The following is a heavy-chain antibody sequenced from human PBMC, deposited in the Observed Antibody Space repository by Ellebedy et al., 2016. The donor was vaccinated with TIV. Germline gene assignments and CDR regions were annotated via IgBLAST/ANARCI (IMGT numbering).Heavy chain of an antibody. D-gene: IGHD4-17*01. CDR2: IYYSGST. J-gene: IGHJ4*02. CDR1: GGSMTNYY. Sequence: SETLSLXXTVSGGSMTNYYWSWIRQPPGRGLEWIGYIYYSGSTTYNPSLNSRVTISVDTSRNQFSLKLTSVTAADTAVYYCARDGGYGDPFDYWGQGTLVTVSS. CDR3: ARDGGYGDPFDY. V-gene: IGHV4-59*01.